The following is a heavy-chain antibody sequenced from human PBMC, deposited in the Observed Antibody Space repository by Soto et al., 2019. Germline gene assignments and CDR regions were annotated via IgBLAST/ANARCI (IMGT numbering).Heavy chain of an antibody. D-gene: IGHD6-6*01. CDR3: ANAAPSKRYYYYMDV. CDR1: GFTFSSYG. CDR2: ISYDGSNK. Sequence: PGGSLRLSCAASGFTFSSYGMHWVRQAPGKGLEWVAVISYDGSNKYYADSVKGRFTISRDNSKNTLYLQMNSLRAEDTAVYYCANAAPSKRYYYYMDVWGKGTTVTVSS. V-gene: IGHV3-30*18. J-gene: IGHJ6*03.